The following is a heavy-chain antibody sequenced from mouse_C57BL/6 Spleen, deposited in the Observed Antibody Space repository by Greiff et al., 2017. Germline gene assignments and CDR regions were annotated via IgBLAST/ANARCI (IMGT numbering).Heavy chain of an antibody. D-gene: IGHD2-5*01. CDR1: GYTFTSYW. J-gene: IGHJ2*01. Sequence: QVQLQQPGAELVKPGASVKLSCKASGYTFTSYWMQWVKQRPGQGLEWIGEIDPSDSYTNYNQKFQGKATLTVDTSSSTAYMQLSSLTSEDAAVYYCARDYSNPDYWGQGTTLTVSS. V-gene: IGHV1-50*01. CDR2: IDPSDSYT. CDR3: ARDYSNPDY.